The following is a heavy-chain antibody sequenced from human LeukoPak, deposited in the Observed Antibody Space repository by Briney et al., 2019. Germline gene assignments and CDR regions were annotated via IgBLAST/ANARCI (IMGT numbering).Heavy chain of an antibody. J-gene: IGHJ4*02. CDR2: IYSDGST. Sequence: GGSLRLSCAASGFTVSSNYMSWVRQAPGKGLEWVSIIYSDGSTYYADSVKGRFTISRGNSKNTLYLQMNSLRAEDTAVYYCARDAKGYCANGVCADWGQGTLVIVSS. D-gene: IGHD2-8*01. V-gene: IGHV3-53*01. CDR3: ARDAKGYCANGVCAD. CDR1: GFTVSSNY.